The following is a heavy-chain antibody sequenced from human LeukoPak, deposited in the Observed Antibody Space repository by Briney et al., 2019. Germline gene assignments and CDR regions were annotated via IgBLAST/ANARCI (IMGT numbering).Heavy chain of an antibody. CDR1: GYTFTDYH. Sequence: GASVKVSCKTSGYTFTDYHIHWVRRAPGQGLEWVGWINPNSSGTNYAQKFQGWVTMTRDTSISTAYMELSRLTSDDTADTAVYYCARPRGLYGDFYFDYWGQGTLVTV. D-gene: IGHD4-17*01. CDR3: ARPRGLYGDFYFDY. J-gene: IGHJ4*02. V-gene: IGHV1-2*04. CDR2: INPNSSGT.